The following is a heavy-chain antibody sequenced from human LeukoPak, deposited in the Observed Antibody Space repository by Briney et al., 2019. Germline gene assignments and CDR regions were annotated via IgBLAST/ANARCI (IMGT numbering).Heavy chain of an antibody. CDR1: GYSFTSYW. CDR2: IYPGDSDT. CDR3: ARRHDYSTSGAFDI. V-gene: IGHV5-51*01. J-gene: IGHJ3*02. D-gene: IGHD4-4*01. Sequence: GESLKISCNGSGYSFTSYWIGWVRQMPGESLEWMGIIYPGDSDTSYSPSLQGQVTISADKSISTAYLEWSSLKASDTAMYYCARRHDYSTSGAFDIWGQGTMVTVSS.